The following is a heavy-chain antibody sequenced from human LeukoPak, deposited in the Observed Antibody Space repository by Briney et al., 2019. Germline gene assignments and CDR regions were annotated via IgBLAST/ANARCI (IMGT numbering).Heavy chain of an antibody. V-gene: IGHV4-38-2*02. CDR2: IYHSGST. Sequence: SETLSLTCTVSGYSISSGYYWGWIRQPPGKGLEWIGSIYHSGSTYYNPSLKSRVTISVDTSKNQFSLKLSSVTAADTAVYYCARREYSSGGYYFDYWGQGTLVTVSS. CDR1: GYSISSGYY. D-gene: IGHD6-19*01. CDR3: ARREYSSGGYYFDY. J-gene: IGHJ4*02.